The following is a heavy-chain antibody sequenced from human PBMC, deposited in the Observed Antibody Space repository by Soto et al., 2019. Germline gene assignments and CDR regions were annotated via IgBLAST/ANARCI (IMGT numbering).Heavy chain of an antibody. D-gene: IGHD4-17*01. CDR3: ARGGGRGTVTTIYYYYGMDV. J-gene: IGHJ6*02. CDR2: VNHSGEA. V-gene: IGHV4-34*01. Sequence: PSETLSLTCGGYGGSFRNYSWIWVRQPPGRGLEWIGEVNHSGEATYNPSLQSRVSISLDTSNNHFSLKMTSVTAADTAVYYCARGGGRGTVTTIYYYYGMDVWGQGTTVTVS. CDR1: GGSFRNYS.